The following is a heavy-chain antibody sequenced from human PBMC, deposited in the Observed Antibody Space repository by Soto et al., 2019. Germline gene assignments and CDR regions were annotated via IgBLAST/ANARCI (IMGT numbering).Heavy chain of an antibody. CDR1: GYTFTSYY. Sequence: QVQLVQSGAEVKKPGASVKVSCNASGYTFTSYYMHWVRQAPGQGLEWMGIINPSGGSTSYAQKFQGRVSMSRDTSTSTVYMELSSLRSEDTAVYYCARDVGVGVLDYLGQGTLVTVSS. V-gene: IGHV1-46*01. CDR3: ARDVGVGVLDY. J-gene: IGHJ4*02. D-gene: IGHD3-10*01. CDR2: INPSGGST.